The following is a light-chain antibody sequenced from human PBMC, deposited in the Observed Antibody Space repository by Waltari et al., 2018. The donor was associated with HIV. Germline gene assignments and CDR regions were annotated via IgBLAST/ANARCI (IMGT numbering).Light chain of an antibody. CDR3: KSYDSTLSGSDWV. V-gene: IGLV1-40*01. CDR1: SSNTGAGHD. Sequence: QSVLTQPPSVSAAPGQRVTISCTGTSSNTGAGHDVHWYTQLPGTAPTPLIDGNNHRASGVPDRFSGSKSDTSASLAITGLQSEDEADYYCKSYDSTLSGSDWVFGGGTKLTVL. J-gene: IGLJ3*02. CDR2: GNN.